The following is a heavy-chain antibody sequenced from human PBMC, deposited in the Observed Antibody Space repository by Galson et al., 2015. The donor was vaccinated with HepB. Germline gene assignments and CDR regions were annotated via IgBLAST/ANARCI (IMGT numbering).Heavy chain of an antibody. D-gene: IGHD3-9*01. J-gene: IGHJ4*02. Sequence: ALVKPTQTLTLTCTFSGFSLRTSGMCVSWIRQPPGKALEWLARIDWDDDKYYSTSLKTRLTISKDTSKNQVVLTMTNMDPVDTATYYCARTFDYDILTGYFGEDYWGQGTLVAVSS. CDR2: IDWDDDK. CDR1: GFSLRTSGMC. CDR3: ARTFDYDILTGYFGEDY. V-gene: IGHV2-70*11.